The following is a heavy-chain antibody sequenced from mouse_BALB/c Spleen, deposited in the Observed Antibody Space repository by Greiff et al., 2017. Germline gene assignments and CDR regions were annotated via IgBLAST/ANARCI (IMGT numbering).Heavy chain of an antibody. CDR1: GFTFSSYT. CDR2: ISSGGSYT. D-gene: IGHD2-1*01. J-gene: IGHJ4*01. Sequence: EVQLVESGGGLVKPGGSLKLSCAASGFTFSSYTMSWVRQTPEKRLEWVATISSGGSYTYYPDSVKGRFTISRDNAKNTLYLQMSSLKSEDTAMYYCTRDGGNYYYYAMDYWGQGTSVTVSS. CDR3: TRDGGNYYYYAMDY. V-gene: IGHV5-6-4*01.